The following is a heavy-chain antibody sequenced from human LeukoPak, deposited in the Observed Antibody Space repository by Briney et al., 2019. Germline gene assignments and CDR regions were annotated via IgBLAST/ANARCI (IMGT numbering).Heavy chain of an antibody. V-gene: IGHV4-59*01. CDR3: ARVRCSSTSCLYYYGMDV. J-gene: IGHJ6*02. D-gene: IGHD2-2*01. Sequence: SETLSLTCAVYGGSFSGYYWSWIRQPPGKGLEWIGYIYYSGSTNYNPSLKSRVTISVDTSKNQFSLKLSSVTAADTAVYYCARVRCSSTSCLYYYGMDVWGQGTTVTVSS. CDR2: IYYSGST. CDR1: GGSFSGYY.